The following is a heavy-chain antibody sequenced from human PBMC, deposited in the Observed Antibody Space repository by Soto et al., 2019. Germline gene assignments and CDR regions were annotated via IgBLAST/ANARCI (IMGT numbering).Heavy chain of an antibody. J-gene: IGHJ6*02. D-gene: IGHD5-12*01. CDR1: GFTFSAYF. CDR3: ARIGNLRYYGIDV. CDR2: IRSDGSTK. Sequence: QVQLVAAGGALVKPGESLRLSCAASGFTFSAYFMTWIRQAPGKGLEWVSYIRSDGSTKYYADSVQGRFAISRDSAKNSRYLQMNSLRAEDAAVYFCARIGNLRYYGIDVWGQGTTVTVSS. V-gene: IGHV3-11*01.